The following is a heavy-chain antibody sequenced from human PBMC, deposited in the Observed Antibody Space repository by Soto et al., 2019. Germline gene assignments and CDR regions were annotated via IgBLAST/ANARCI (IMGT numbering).Heavy chain of an antibody. Sequence: SETLSLTCTVSGGSISSGGYYWSWIRQHPGKVLEWIGYIYYSGSTYYNPSLKSRVTISVDTSKNQFSLKLSSVTAADTAVYYCAREPSNCSSTSCSSSYFDYWGQGTLVT. CDR1: GGSISSGGYY. V-gene: IGHV4-31*03. CDR2: IYYSGST. D-gene: IGHD2-2*01. CDR3: AREPSNCSSTSCSSSYFDY. J-gene: IGHJ4*02.